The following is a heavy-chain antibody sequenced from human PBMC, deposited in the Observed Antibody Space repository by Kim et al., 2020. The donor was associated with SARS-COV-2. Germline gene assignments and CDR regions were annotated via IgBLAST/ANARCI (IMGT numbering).Heavy chain of an antibody. J-gene: IGHJ3*02. Sequence: SETLSLTCIVTGDSIRNSNYFWGWIRQPPGKGLEWIGSIYYSGSTYYNPSLKSRATISVDTFKNHFSLKLSSVTAADTAVYYCARQGPYDSLGPGAFDIWGQGTMVTVSS. CDR3: ARQGPYDSLGPGAFDI. D-gene: IGHD3-22*01. CDR1: GDSIRNSNYF. CDR2: IYYSGST. V-gene: IGHV4-39*01.